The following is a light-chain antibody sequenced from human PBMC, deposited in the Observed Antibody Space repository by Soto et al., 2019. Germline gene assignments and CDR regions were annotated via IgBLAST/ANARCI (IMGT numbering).Light chain of an antibody. J-gene: IGKJ5*01. CDR3: QQRRSWQVT. V-gene: IGKV3D-11*02. CDR2: DAS. Sequence: DNALTQSPATLSLSPGEGATLSCRVSQSINTYLAWYQQKPGQAPRLVIYDASKRATGIPARFSGSGSGTNFTLTISSLEPEDFAVYYCQQRRSWQVTFGQGTRLEIK. CDR1: QSINTY.